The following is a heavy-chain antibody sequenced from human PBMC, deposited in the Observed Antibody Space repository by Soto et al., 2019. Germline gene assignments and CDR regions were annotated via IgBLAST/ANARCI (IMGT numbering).Heavy chain of an antibody. CDR2: IYYSGST. D-gene: IGHD4-17*01. J-gene: IGHJ4*02. CDR1: GGSISSGDYY. CDR3: ARNDYGDTPMGY. Sequence: QVQLQESGPGLVKPSQTLSLTCTVSGGSISSGDYYWSWIRQPPGKGLEWIGYIYYSGSTYYNPSVRGRVTISVDTSKSRCSLKLSSVTAADTAGYYCARNDYGDTPMGYWGQGTLGTVSS. V-gene: IGHV4-30-4*01.